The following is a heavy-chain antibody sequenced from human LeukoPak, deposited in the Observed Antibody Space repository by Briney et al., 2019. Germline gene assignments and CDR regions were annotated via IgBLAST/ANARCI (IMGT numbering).Heavy chain of an antibody. Sequence: SETLSLTCAVYVGSFCGYYWSCVRHPPGEGVEWIGEINHSGSTNYTPSIKSRVTISVDTSKNQFSLKLSSVTAADTAVYYCARAVVNPAYYGMDVWGQGTTVTVSS. CDR1: VGSFCGYY. CDR3: ARAVVNPAYYGMDV. D-gene: IGHD3-22*01. J-gene: IGHJ6*02. V-gene: IGHV4-34*01. CDR2: INHSGST.